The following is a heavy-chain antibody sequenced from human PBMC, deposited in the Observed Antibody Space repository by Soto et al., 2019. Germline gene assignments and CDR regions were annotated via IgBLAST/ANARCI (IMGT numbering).Heavy chain of an antibody. CDR1: GCSISSYY. V-gene: IGHV4-59*01. D-gene: IGHD1-26*01. CDR3: ARVGSYYFSGSKYYFDY. Sequence: PXETLSLTCTVSGCSISSYYWSWIRQPPGKGLEWIGYIYYSGSTNYNPSLKGRVTISVDTSKNQFSLKLSSVTAADTAVYYCARVGSYYFSGSKYYFDYWGQGNLVTVSS. CDR2: IYYSGST. J-gene: IGHJ4*02.